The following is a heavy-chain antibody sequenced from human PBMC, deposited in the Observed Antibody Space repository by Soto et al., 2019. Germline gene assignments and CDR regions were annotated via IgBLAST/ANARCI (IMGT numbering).Heavy chain of an antibody. CDR2: ISGSGGST. Sequence: PGGSLRLSXAASGFTFSSYAMSWVRQAPGKGLEWVSAISGSGGSTYYADSVKGRFTISRGNSKNTLYLQMNSLRAEDTAVYYCAKAGIVGYDFWSGYEYYFDYWGQGTLVTVSS. V-gene: IGHV3-23*01. D-gene: IGHD3-3*01. CDR1: GFTFSSYA. CDR3: AKAGIVGYDFWSGYEYYFDY. J-gene: IGHJ4*02.